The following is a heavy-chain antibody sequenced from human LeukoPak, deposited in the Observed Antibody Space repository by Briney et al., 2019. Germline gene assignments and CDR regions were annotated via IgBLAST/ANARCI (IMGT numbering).Heavy chain of an antibody. Sequence: SVKVSCKASGGTFTSYAISWVRQAPGQGLEWMGGIIPIFGTANYAQKFQGRVTITTDESTSTAYMELSSLRSEDTAVYYCARAYRPEPGNWFDPWGQGTLVTVSS. V-gene: IGHV1-69*05. J-gene: IGHJ5*02. CDR3: ARAYRPEPGNWFDP. CDR1: GGTFTSYA. D-gene: IGHD1-26*01. CDR2: IIPIFGTA.